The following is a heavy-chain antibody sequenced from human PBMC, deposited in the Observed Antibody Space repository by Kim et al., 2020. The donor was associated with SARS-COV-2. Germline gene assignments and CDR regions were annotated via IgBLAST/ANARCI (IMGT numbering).Heavy chain of an antibody. V-gene: IGHV3-30*02. CDR3: AKHSGGDFTDAFDI. Sequence: DSVQCRFTISRDNSRKALYLQLNSLRTEDTAVYYCAKHSGGDFTDAFDIWCQGTMVTVSS. D-gene: IGHD2-21*02. J-gene: IGHJ3*02.